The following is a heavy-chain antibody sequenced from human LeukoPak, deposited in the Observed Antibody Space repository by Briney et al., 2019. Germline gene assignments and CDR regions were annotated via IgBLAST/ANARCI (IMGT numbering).Heavy chain of an antibody. J-gene: IGHJ6*02. CDR1: GFTFSSYS. CDR2: ISSSSSTI. Sequence: PGGSLRLSCAASGFTFSSYSMNWVRQAPGKGLEWVSYISSSSSTIYYADSVKGRFTISRDNAKNSLYLQMNSLRAEDTAVYYCARRGPKGCMDVWGQGTTVTVSS. D-gene: IGHD3/OR15-3a*01. CDR3: ARRGPKGCMDV. V-gene: IGHV3-48*04.